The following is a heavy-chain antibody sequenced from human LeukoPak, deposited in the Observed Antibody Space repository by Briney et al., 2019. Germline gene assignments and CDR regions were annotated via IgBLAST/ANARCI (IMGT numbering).Heavy chain of an antibody. J-gene: IGHJ3*02. CDR1: GYTFTGYY. Sequence: ASAKVSCKASGYTFTGYYMHWVRQAPGQGLEWMGWINPNSGGTNYAQKFQGRVTMTRDTSISTAYMELSRLRSDDTAVYYCAREQRLGYCSSTSCPPFDAFDIWGQGTMVTVSS. D-gene: IGHD2-2*01. CDR2: INPNSGGT. CDR3: AREQRLGYCSSTSCPPFDAFDI. V-gene: IGHV1-2*02.